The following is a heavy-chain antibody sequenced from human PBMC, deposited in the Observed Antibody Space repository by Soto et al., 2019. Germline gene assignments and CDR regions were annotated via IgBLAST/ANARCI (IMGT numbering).Heavy chain of an antibody. V-gene: IGHV3-23*01. Sequence: EVQLLESGGGLVQPGGSLRLSCAASGFTFHIYPMTWVRQTPGKGLEWVSTISRGSDDIQYADSVKGRCTLTRDDSKKTLYLQMNGLRAEDSAVYYCARRGERWLPEEYWGQGTLVTVSS. D-gene: IGHD6-19*01. J-gene: IGHJ4*02. CDR3: ARRGERWLPEEY. CDR2: ISRGSDDI. CDR1: GFTFHIYP.